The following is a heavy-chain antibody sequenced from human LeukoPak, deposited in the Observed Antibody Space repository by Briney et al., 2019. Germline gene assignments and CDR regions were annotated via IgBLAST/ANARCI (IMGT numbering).Heavy chain of an antibody. Sequence: GGSLRLSCAASGFTFSNYWMSWVRQAPGKGLEWVANIKQDGSEKYYVDSVKGRFTISRDNAKNSLYVQMNSLRAEDTAVYYCARGRTHFAWKAAFDIWGQGTMVTVSS. V-gene: IGHV3-7*03. CDR2: IKQDGSEK. CDR3: ARGRTHFAWKAAFDI. J-gene: IGHJ3*02. D-gene: IGHD3-9*01. CDR1: GFTFSNYW.